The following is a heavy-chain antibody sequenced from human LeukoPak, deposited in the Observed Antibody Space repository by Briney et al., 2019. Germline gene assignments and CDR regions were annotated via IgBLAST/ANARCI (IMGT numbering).Heavy chain of an antibody. CDR1: GGSIISSSYY. J-gene: IGHJ6*03. Sequence: PSETLSLTCTVSGGSIISSSYYWDWIRQPPGKGLEWIGSIYYSGSTYYNPSLKSRVTISVDTSKSQFSLKVSSVTAADTAVYYCASDRFDDSSGYYYHYYYYMDVWGKGTTVTVSS. CDR2: IYYSGST. CDR3: ASDRFDDSSGYYYHYYYYMDV. D-gene: IGHD3-22*01. V-gene: IGHV4-39*07.